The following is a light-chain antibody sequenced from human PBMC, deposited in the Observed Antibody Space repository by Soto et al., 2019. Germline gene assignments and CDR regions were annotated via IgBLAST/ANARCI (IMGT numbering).Light chain of an antibody. CDR3: SSYTSSNTYV. V-gene: IGLV2-18*02. Sequence: QSVLTQPPSVSGSPGQSVTISCTGTSSDVGSYNRVSWYQQPPGTAPKLMIYDVSNRPSEVPDRFSGSKSGNTASLTISGLQAEDEADYYCSSYTSSNTYVFGTGTKVTVL. CDR1: SSDVGSYNR. CDR2: DVS. J-gene: IGLJ1*01.